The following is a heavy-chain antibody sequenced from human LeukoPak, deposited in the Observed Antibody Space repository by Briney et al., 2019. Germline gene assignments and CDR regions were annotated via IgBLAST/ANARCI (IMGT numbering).Heavy chain of an antibody. J-gene: IGHJ5*02. Sequence: ASVKVSCKASGYTFSSYGISWVRQAPGQGLEWMGWIATYNSKTKYAEKVQGRVTMTTDTSTTTAYMELRTLRSDDTAVYYCARDMVGLAADGNWFDPWGQETLVTVPS. CDR1: GYTFSSYG. CDR3: ARDMVGLAADGNWFDP. CDR2: IATYNSKT. V-gene: IGHV1-18*01. D-gene: IGHD6-13*01.